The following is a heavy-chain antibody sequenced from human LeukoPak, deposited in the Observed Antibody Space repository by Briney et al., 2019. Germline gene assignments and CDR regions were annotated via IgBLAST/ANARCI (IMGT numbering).Heavy chain of an antibody. CDR2: MNPNSGNT. CDR1: GYTFTSYD. J-gene: IGHJ6*03. Sequence: ASVKVSCKASGYTFTSYDINWVRQATGQGLEWMGWMNPNSGNTGYAQKFQGRVTMTRNTSISTAYMELSSLRSEDTAVCYCASRAPYDSSGYYYYYYMDVWGKGTTVTVSS. D-gene: IGHD3-22*01. CDR3: ASRAPYDSSGYYYYYYMDV. V-gene: IGHV1-8*01.